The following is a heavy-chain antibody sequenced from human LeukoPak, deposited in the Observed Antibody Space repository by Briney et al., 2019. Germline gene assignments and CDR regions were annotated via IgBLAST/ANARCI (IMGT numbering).Heavy chain of an antibody. V-gene: IGHV3-30*02. Sequence: PGGSLRLSCAASGFTFSTYGIHWVRQAPGKGLEWVAFIRYDGSSKSYADSVKGRFTISRDNSKNTVYLQMNSLRTEDTAVYYCARSRATMGLDQDYWGQGTLVTVSS. J-gene: IGHJ4*02. D-gene: IGHD4/OR15-4a*01. CDR1: GFTFSTYG. CDR3: ARSRATMGLDQDY. CDR2: IRYDGSSK.